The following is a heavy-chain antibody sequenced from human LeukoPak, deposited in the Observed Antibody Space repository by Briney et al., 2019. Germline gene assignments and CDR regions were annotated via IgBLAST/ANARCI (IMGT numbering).Heavy chain of an antibody. CDR3: ARSDFGHSSSSSYYWFDP. Sequence: PSETLSLTCTVSGGSITSGDYCWSWIRQPPGKGLEWIGYIYNSGSTYYNPSLKSRVTISVDTSKNQFSLKLSSVTAADTAVYYCARSDFGHSSSSSYYWFDPWGQGTLVTVPS. J-gene: IGHJ5*02. D-gene: IGHD6-6*01. CDR2: IYNSGST. V-gene: IGHV4-30-4*01. CDR1: GGSITSGDYC.